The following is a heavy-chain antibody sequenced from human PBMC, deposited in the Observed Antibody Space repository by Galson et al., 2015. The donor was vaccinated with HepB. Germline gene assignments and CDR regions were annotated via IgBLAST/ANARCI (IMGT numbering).Heavy chain of an antibody. J-gene: IGHJ3*02. CDR1: GYTFTDYY. CDR3: ATADCSGGSCYMNAFDI. V-gene: IGHV1-69-2*01. D-gene: IGHD2-15*01. CDR2: VDPEDGET. Sequence: VKVSCKVSGYTFTDYYMHWVQQAPGKGLEWMGLVDPEDGETIYAEKFQGRVTITADTSTDTAYMELSSLRSEDTAVYYCATADCSGGSCYMNAFDIWGQGTMVTVSS.